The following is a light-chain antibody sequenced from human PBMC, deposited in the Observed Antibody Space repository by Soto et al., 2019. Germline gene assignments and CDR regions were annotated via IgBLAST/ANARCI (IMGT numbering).Light chain of an antibody. Sequence: DIQMTQSPSSLSSCVGDIFTITCGASQSISSYLNWYQQKPGKAPKLLIYAASSLQSGVPSRFSGSGSGTDFTLTISSLQPEDFATYYCQQSYSTPPTFGQGTRLEIK. CDR3: QQSYSTPPT. CDR2: AAS. CDR1: QSISSY. V-gene: IGKV1-39*01. J-gene: IGKJ5*01.